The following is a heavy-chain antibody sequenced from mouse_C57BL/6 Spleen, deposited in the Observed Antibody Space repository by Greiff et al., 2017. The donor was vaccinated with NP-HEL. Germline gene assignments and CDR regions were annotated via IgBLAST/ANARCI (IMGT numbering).Heavy chain of an antibody. CDR2: ISSGGSYT. Sequence: EVKLMESGGDLVKPGGSLKLSCAASGFTFSSYGMSWVRQTPDKRLEWVATISSGGSYTYYPDSVKGRFTISRDNAKNTLYLQMSSLKSEDTAMYYCARFLDGYYSYYFDYWGQGTTLTVSS. D-gene: IGHD2-3*01. CDR1: GFTFSSYG. CDR3: ARFLDGYYSYYFDY. V-gene: IGHV5-6*01. J-gene: IGHJ2*01.